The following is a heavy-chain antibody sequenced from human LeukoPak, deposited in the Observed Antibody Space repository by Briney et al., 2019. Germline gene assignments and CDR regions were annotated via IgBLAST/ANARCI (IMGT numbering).Heavy chain of an antibody. J-gene: IGHJ4*02. CDR1: GFSLSTRGMC. D-gene: IGHD6-19*01. CDR2: IDWDDDK. Sequence: ESGPALLKPPPTLTLTCTFSGFSLSTRGMCVSWIRQPPVKALEWLARIDWDDDKYYSTSLKTRLTISKDTSKNQLVLTMTNMDPVDTATYYCARIRGSSGWGFDYWGQGTLVTVSS. V-gene: IGHV2-70*11. CDR3: ARIRGSSGWGFDY.